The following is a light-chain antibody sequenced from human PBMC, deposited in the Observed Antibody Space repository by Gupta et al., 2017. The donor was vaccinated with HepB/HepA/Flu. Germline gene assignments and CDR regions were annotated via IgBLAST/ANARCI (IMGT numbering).Light chain of an antibody. V-gene: IGLV2-23*02. CDR3: CSYAGSSTWV. J-gene: IGLJ3*02. Sequence: QSALPQPASVSASPGPSITCSCNGTTSDVGSYNLVSWYQQHPGKAPQLMIYEVSKRPSGVSNHLSGSKSGNTASPTISGLQDEDESDYYCCSYAGSSTWVFGGGTKLTVL. CDR2: EVS. CDR1: TSDVGSYNL.